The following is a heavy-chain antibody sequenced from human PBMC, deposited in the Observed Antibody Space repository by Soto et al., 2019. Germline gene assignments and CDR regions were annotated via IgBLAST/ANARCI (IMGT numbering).Heavy chain of an antibody. J-gene: IGHJ4*02. Sequence: QVKLVQSGAEVKKPGASVMVSCQASGYTFTSYAMHWVRQAPGQRLEWMGWINAGNGYTKYSQKFQGRVTITRDTSASTGYMELSSLRSEDTAVYYCARGGDDCSTTRCYMIDYWGQGTLVTVSS. D-gene: IGHD2-2*02. CDR3: ARGGDDCSTTRCYMIDY. CDR1: GYTFTSYA. V-gene: IGHV1-3*01. CDR2: INAGNGYT.